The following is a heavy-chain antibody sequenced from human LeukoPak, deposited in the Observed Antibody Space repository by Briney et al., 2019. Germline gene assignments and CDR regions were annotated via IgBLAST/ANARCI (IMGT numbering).Heavy chain of an antibody. CDR3: ARGSSSWDNWFDP. D-gene: IGHD6-13*01. J-gene: IGHJ5*02. Sequence: SETLSLTCTVSGYSISSGYYWGWIRQPPGKGLEWIGSIYHSGSTYYNPSLKSRVTISVDTSKNQFSLKLSSVTAADTAVYYCARGSSSWDNWFDPWGQGTLVTVSS. CDR2: IYHSGST. V-gene: IGHV4-38-2*02. CDR1: GYSISSGYY.